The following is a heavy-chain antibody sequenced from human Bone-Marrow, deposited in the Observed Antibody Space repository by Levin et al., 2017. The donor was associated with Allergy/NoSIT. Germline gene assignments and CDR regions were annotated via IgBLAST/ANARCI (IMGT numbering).Heavy chain of an antibody. V-gene: IGHV3-23*01. CDR2: ITSSGAGT. Sequence: GGSLRLSCAASGFIFSNSVMGWVRQGPGKGLEWVSGITSSGAGTFYADSVRGRFTISRDNSKNTLYLQMNNLRAEETAVYYCAKGPRGAFYIWGQGTMVTVSS. J-gene: IGHJ3*02. CDR3: AKGPRGAFYI. CDR1: GFIFSNSV.